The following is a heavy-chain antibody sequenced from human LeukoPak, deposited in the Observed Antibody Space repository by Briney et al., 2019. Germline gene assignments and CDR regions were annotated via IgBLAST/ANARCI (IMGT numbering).Heavy chain of an antibody. CDR2: INHSGST. CDR3: ARGPGIAAAGPFDY. CDR1: VGSFSGHY. V-gene: IGHV4-34*01. Sequence: SETLSLTCAVYVGSFSGHYWSWIPQPPGKGLEWIGEINHSGSTNYNPSLKSRVTISVHTSKNQFSLKLSSVTAAETAVYYCARGPGIAAAGPFDYWGQGTLVTVSS. J-gene: IGHJ4*02. D-gene: IGHD6-13*01.